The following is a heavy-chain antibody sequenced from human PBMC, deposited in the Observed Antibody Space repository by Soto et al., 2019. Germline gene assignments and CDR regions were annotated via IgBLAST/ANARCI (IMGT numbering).Heavy chain of an antibody. CDR1: GGSISSGGYY. CDR3: ARFYGDYSNWFDP. V-gene: IGHV4-30-2*01. D-gene: IGHD4-17*01. Sequence: SETLSLTCTVSGGSISSGGYYWSWIRQQPGKGLEWIGYIYHSGSTYYNPSLKSRVTISIDRSKNQFSLKLSSVTAADTAVYYCARFYGDYSNWFDPWGQGTLVTVSS. J-gene: IGHJ5*02. CDR2: IYHSGST.